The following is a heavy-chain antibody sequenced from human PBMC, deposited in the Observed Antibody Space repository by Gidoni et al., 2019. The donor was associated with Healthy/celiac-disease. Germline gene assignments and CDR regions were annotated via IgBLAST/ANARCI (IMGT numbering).Heavy chain of an antibody. V-gene: IGHV3-48*04. CDR2: ISSSSSTI. CDR3: ARVGYYDSSGYYSHYYYYGMDV. D-gene: IGHD3-22*01. CDR1: GFTFSSYS. J-gene: IGHJ6*02. Sequence: EVQLVESGGGLVQPGGSLRLSCAASGFTFSSYSRNWVRQAPGKGLEWVSDISSSSSTIYYADSVKGRFTISRDNAKNSLYLQMNSLRAEDTAVYYCARVGYYDSSGYYSHYYYYGMDVWGQGTTVTVSS.